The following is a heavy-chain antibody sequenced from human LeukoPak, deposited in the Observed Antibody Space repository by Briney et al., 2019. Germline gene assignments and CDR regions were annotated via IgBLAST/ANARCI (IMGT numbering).Heavy chain of an antibody. CDR2: IYYSGST. D-gene: IGHD6-19*01. CDR3: ARHASVDGNWPRPLDY. Sequence: SETLSLTCTLSVGSLSSRNYYWGWIRQPPGKGQEWIGNIYYSGSTYYKPSLKTRVTISVDTSKNQFSLKLTSVTAADTAVYYCARHASVDGNWPRPLDYWGQGSLVTVSS. CDR1: VGSLSSRNYY. J-gene: IGHJ4*02. V-gene: IGHV4-39*01.